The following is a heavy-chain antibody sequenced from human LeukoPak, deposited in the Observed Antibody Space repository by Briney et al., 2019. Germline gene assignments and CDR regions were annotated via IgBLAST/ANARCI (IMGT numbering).Heavy chain of an antibody. J-gene: IGHJ3*01. CDR2: ITWNSHRF. D-gene: IGHD2-8*02. V-gene: IGHV3-9*01. Sequence: GRSLRLSCAASGFSFEEYTMHWVRQAPGKGLEWVSGITWNSHRFFYADSVKGRFTISRDNGKNSLFLQMNGLRAGDTAVYYCTKSGGNYRRPHGLDVWGQGTMVTVSS. CDR3: TKSGGNYRRPHGLDV. CDR1: GFSFEEYT.